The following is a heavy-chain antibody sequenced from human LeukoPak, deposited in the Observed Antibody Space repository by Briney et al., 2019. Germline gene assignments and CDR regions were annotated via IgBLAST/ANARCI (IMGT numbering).Heavy chain of an antibody. J-gene: IGHJ4*02. Sequence: SETLSLTCTVSGGSISRGDYYWSWIRQPPEKGLEWIGYIYYSGSTSYNPSLKSRLTISVDTSKNQFSLKLKFVTAADTAVYYCARGPNYVWGSYQYFDYWGQGALVTVSS. CDR1: GGSISRGDYY. V-gene: IGHV4-30-4*01. CDR2: IYYSGST. D-gene: IGHD3-16*02. CDR3: ARGPNYVWGSYQYFDY.